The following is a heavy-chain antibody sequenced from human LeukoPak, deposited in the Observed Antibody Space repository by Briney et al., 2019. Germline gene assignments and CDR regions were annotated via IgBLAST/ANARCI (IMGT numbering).Heavy chain of an antibody. D-gene: IGHD3-10*01. CDR1: GESIGSYF. V-gene: IGHV4-4*07. CDR2: ISASGNT. Sequence: SETLSLTCSVSGESIGSYFWSWIRQPAGKGLEWIGRISASGNTYYSPSLKSRVSMSVDKSKDQFSLNLTSLSAADTAIYYCARDEVYGELYYWGQGTLVSVSS. J-gene: IGHJ4*02. CDR3: ARDEVYGELYY.